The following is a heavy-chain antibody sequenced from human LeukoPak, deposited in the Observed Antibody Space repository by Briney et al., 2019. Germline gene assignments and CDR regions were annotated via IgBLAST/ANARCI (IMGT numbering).Heavy chain of an antibody. CDR3: ARPTYYDYVWGSYRGYYFDY. Sequence: SETLSLTCTVSGGSVSSGSYYWSWIRQPPGKGLEWIGYIYYSGSTNYNPSLKSRVTISVDTSKNQFSLKLSSVTAADTAVYYCARPTYYDYVWGSYRGYYFDYWGQGTLVTVSS. CDR2: IYYSGST. CDR1: GGSVSSGSYY. J-gene: IGHJ4*02. V-gene: IGHV4-61*01. D-gene: IGHD3-16*02.